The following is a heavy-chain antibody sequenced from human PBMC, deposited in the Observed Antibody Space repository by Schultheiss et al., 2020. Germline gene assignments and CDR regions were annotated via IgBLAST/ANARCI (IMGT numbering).Heavy chain of an antibody. CDR1: GFTFSRYW. CDR2: INSDGSST. V-gene: IGHV3-74*01. D-gene: IGHD2-15*01. CDR3: ACKGKDSFSFQH. J-gene: IGHJ1*01. Sequence: GGSLRLSCAASGFTFSRYWMSWVRQAPGKGLVWVSRINSDGSSTSYADSVKGRFTISRDNAKNTLYLQMNSLRAEDTAVYYCACKGKDSFSFQHWGQGTLVTVSS.